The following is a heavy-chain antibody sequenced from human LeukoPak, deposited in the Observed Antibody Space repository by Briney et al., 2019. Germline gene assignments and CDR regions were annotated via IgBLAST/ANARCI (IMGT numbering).Heavy chain of an antibody. CDR1: GAFITNSNW. J-gene: IGHJ6*04. V-gene: IGHV4-4*02. Sequence: SETLSLTCAVSGAFITNSNWWSWVRQPPGKGLEWIGEIYHSGSTNYNPSLKSRVTISVDKSKNGFSLNLSSVTAADTAVYYCARALGAPYGMDVWGKGTTVTVSS. CDR2: IYHSGST. D-gene: IGHD3-16*01. CDR3: ARALGAPYGMDV.